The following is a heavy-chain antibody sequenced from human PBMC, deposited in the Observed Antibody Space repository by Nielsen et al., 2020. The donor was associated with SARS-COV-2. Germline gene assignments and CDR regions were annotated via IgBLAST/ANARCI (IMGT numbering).Heavy chain of an antibody. V-gene: IGHV3-30*18. D-gene: IGHD6-13*01. J-gene: IGHJ4*02. Sequence: GESLKISCAASGFTFSSYGMHWVRQAPGKGLEWVAVISYDGSNKYYADSVKGRFTISRDNSKNTLYLQMNSLRAEDTAVYYSAKQGIAAASGYYFDYWGQGTLVTVSS. CDR2: ISYDGSNK. CDR1: GFTFSSYG. CDR3: AKQGIAAASGYYFDY.